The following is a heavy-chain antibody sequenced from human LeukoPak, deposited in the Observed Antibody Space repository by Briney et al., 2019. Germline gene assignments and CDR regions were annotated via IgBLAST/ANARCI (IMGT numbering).Heavy chain of an antibody. Sequence: SETLSLTCAVYGGSFSGYYWSWIRQPPGKGLEWIGSIYYSGSTYYNPSLKSRVTISVDTSKNQFSLKLSSVTAADTAVYYCARRIMITFGGVIATRFDYWGQGTLVTVSS. CDR3: ARRIMITFGGVIATRFDY. CDR1: GGSFSGYY. CDR2: IYYSGST. D-gene: IGHD3-16*02. J-gene: IGHJ4*02. V-gene: IGHV4-34*01.